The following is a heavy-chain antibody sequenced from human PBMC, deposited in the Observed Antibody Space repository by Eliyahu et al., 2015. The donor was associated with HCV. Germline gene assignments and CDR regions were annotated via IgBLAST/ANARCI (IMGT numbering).Heavy chain of an antibody. Sequence: QVQLQESGPGLVKPXETLSXTCTVSGXXITTYXLSXIRXPPGKGLEWIGYIHYSGSTNYNPSLKXRVTISVDTSKNQFSLNLTSVTAADTAVYYCASGGGGIAVAGTGGWFDPWGQGTLVTVSS. V-gene: IGHV4-59*01. CDR3: ASGGGGIAVAGTGGWFDP. CDR1: GXXITTYX. CDR2: IHYSGST. D-gene: IGHD6-19*01. J-gene: IGHJ5*02.